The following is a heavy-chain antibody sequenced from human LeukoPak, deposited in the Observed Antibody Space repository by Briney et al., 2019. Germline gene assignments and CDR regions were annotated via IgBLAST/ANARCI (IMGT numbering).Heavy chain of an antibody. V-gene: IGHV1-69*04. J-gene: IGHJ4*02. D-gene: IGHD1-1*01. CDR2: IIPILGIA. CDR1: GGTFSSYA. Sequence: SVKVSCKASGGTFSSYAISWVRQDPGQGLEWMGRIIPILGIANYAQKFQGRVTITADKSTSTAYMELSSLRSEDTAVYYCAREDPTVMFDYWGQGTLVTVSS. CDR3: AREDPTVMFDY.